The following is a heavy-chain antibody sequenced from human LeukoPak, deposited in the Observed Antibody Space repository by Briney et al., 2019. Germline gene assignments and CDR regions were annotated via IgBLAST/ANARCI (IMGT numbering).Heavy chain of an antibody. V-gene: IGHV4-61*08. CDR1: GGSISSGGYY. Sequence: PSETLSLTCTVSGGSISSGGYYWSWIRQPPGKGLEWIGDIYYSGGTNYSPSLKSRVTISVDTSKNQFSLNLNSVTAADTAVYYCARGYGSGNPATFDYWGQGTLVTVSS. CDR3: ARGYGSGNPATFDY. D-gene: IGHD3-10*01. CDR2: IYYSGGT. J-gene: IGHJ4*02.